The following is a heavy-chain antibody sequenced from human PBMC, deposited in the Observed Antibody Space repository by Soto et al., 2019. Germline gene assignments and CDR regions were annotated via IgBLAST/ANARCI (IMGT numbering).Heavy chain of an antibody. CDR3: ARGLQTSRSGDYYMDV. Sequence: GASVKVSCKASGYTFTSYYMHWVRQAPGQGLEWMGIIIPIFGTANYAQKFQGRVTITADESTSTAYMELSSLRSEDTAVYYCARGLQTSRSGDYYMDVWGKGTTVTVSS. CDR2: IIPIFGTA. J-gene: IGHJ6*03. V-gene: IGHV1-69*13. D-gene: IGHD6-19*01. CDR1: GYTFTSYY.